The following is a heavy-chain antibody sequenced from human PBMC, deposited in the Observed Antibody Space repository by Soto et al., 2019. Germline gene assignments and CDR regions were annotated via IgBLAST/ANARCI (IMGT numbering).Heavy chain of an antibody. CDR3: TTHGYSSSWYGDY. CDR1: GFTFSNAW. CDR2: IKSKTDGGTT. J-gene: IGHJ4*02. V-gene: IGHV3-15*07. D-gene: IGHD6-13*01. Sequence: EVQLVESGGGLVKPGWSLRLSCAASGFTFSNAWMNWVRQAPGKGLEWVGSIKSKTDGGTTDYAAPVKGRFTISRDDSKNTLYLQMNSLKTEDTAVYYCTTHGYSSSWYGDYWGQGTLVTVSS.